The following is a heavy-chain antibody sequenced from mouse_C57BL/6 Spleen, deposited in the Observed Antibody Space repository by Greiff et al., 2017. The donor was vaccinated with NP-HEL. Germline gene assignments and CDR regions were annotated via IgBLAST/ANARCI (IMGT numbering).Heavy chain of an antibody. V-gene: IGHV1-42*01. CDR3: AGSSSFDY. Sequence: VQLQQSGPELVKPGASVKISCKASGYSFTGYYMNWVKQSPEKSLEWIGEINPSTGGTTYNQKFKAKATLTVDKSSSTAYMQLKSLTSEDSAVYYCAGSSSFDYWGQGTTLTVSS. CDR2: INPSTGGT. D-gene: IGHD1-1*01. J-gene: IGHJ2*01. CDR1: GYSFTGYY.